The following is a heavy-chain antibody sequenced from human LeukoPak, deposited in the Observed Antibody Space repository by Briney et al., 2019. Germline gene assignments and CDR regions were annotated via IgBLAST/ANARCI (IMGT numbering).Heavy chain of an antibody. J-gene: IGHJ3*02. CDR2: IGSSGSTV. CDR3: ARDTLLYADSPDAFDM. CDR1: GFTFSSYE. D-gene: IGHD4-17*01. V-gene: IGHV3-48*03. Sequence: GGSLRLSCAASGFTFSSYEMNWVRQAPGKGLEWVSYIGSSGSTVYYADSVKGRFTISRDNAKKSLYLQMNSLRDEDTAVYYCARDTLLYADSPDAFDMWGRGTMVTVSS.